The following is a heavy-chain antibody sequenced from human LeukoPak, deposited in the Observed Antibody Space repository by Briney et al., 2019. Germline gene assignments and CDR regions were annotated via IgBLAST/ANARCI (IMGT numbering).Heavy chain of an antibody. CDR2: ISGSGGSS. Sequence: GGSLRLSCAASGFTFSSSAMSWVRQAPGKGLEWVSAISGSGGSSYYADSVKGRFTISRDNFKNALYLQMNSLRAEDTAVYYCAKYGYFPYYFDYWGQGTLVTVSS. D-gene: IGHD2/OR15-2a*01. J-gene: IGHJ4*02. V-gene: IGHV3-23*01. CDR3: AKYGYFPYYFDY. CDR1: GFTFSSSA.